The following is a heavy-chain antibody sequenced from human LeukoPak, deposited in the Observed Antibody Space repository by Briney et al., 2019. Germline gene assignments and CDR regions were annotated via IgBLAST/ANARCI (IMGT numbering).Heavy chain of an antibody. CDR2: ISSNGGST. CDR1: GFSFSTFW. D-gene: IGHD2-15*01. CDR3: ARVYGSSYYFDY. V-gene: IGHV3-64*01. Sequence: GGSLRLSCAASGFSFSTFWMYWARQAPGKGLEYVSAISSNGGSTYYANSVKGRFTFSRDNSKNTLNLRMSSLRAEDTAVYYCARVYGSSYYFDYWGQGTLVTVSS. J-gene: IGHJ4*02.